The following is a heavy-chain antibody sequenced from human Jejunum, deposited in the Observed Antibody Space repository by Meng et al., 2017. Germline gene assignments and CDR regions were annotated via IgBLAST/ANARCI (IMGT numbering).Heavy chain of an antibody. CDR2: ISVYHGNT. V-gene: IGHV1-18*01. D-gene: IGHD1-26*01. CDR1: GYTFTSYG. J-gene: IGHJ4*02. CDR3: ARDYSGTSYRYSDY. Sequence: QVQLVQSGAEVKNPGASLQVPCKTSGYTFTSYGISWVRQAPGQGLEWMGWISVYHGNTNYAQKLQGRVTMTTDTSTSTAYMELRSLRSDDTAVYFCARDYSGTSYRYSDYWGQGTLVTVSS.